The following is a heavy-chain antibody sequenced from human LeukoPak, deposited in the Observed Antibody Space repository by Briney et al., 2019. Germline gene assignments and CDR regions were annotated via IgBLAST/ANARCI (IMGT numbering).Heavy chain of an antibody. CDR2: IPSDDNPT. J-gene: IGHJ4*02. V-gene: IGHV3-74*01. Sequence: GGSLRLSCSASGFIFSSFVMHWVRQAPGKGLVWVARIPSDDNPTNYADSVQGRFTISRDNAKNTLYLHMNDLRVEDTAVYFCARDHYFKIDYWGQGTPVTVSS. CDR1: GFIFSSFV. D-gene: IGHD3-10*01. CDR3: ARDHYFKIDY.